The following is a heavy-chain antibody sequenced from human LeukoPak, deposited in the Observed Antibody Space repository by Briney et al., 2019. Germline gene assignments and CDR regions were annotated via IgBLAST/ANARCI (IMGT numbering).Heavy chain of an antibody. V-gene: IGHV1-3*01. CDR3: ARDVCRSDSGYAMFDY. Sequence: ASVKVSCKTSGYAFTDYPLHWLRQAPGQRLQWMGWINADKGNTKYSQEFQGRVTITRDTFATTTYMELSSLTSGDTAVYYCARDVCRSDSGYAMFDYWGQGTLVTASS. D-gene: IGHD5-12*01. J-gene: IGHJ4*02. CDR1: GYAFTDYP. CDR2: INADKGNT.